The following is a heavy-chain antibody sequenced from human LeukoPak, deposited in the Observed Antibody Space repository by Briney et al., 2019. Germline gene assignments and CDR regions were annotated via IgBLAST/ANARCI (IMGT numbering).Heavy chain of an antibody. CDR1: GFTFSSYS. CDR2: ISSSSSYI. V-gene: IGHV3-21*01. J-gene: IGHJ4*02. Sequence: VKPGGSLRLSCAASGFTFSSYSMNWVRQAPGKGLEWVSSISSSSSYIYYADSVKGRFTISRDNAKNSLYLQMNSLRAEDTAMYYCARQDSSGWSQDYWGQGTLVTVSS. CDR3: ARQDSSGWSQDY. D-gene: IGHD6-19*01.